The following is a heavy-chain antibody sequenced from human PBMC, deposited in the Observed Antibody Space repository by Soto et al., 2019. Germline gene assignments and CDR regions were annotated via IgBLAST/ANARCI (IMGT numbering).Heavy chain of an antibody. Sequence: PGGSLRLSCSASGFTFSSYAMSWVRQAPGKGLEWVSAISGSGGSTYYADSVKGRFTISRDNSKNTLYLQMNSLRAEDTAVYYCVKSPQVATIFFTVDYWGQGTLVTVSS. D-gene: IGHD5-12*01. J-gene: IGHJ4*02. CDR3: VKSPQVATIFFTVDY. V-gene: IGHV3-23*01. CDR1: GFTFSSYA. CDR2: ISGSGGST.